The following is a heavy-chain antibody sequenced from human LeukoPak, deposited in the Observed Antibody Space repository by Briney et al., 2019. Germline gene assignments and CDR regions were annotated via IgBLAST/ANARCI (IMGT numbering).Heavy chain of an antibody. V-gene: IGHV1-69*13. CDR3: AGSNSREGYSYGRYYFDY. D-gene: IGHD5-18*01. CDR1: GGTFSSYA. J-gene: IGHJ4*02. CDR2: IIPIFGTA. Sequence: ASVKVSCKASGGTFSSYAISWVRQAPGQGLEWMGGIIPIFGTADYAQKFQGRVTITADESTSTAYMELSSLRSEDTAVYYCAGSNSREGYSYGRYYFDYWGQGTLVTVSS.